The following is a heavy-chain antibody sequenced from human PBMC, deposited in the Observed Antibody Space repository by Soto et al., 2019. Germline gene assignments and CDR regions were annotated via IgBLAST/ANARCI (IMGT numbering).Heavy chain of an antibody. CDR3: ARWDYGDYARFDS. D-gene: IGHD4-17*01. J-gene: IGHJ4*02. CDR2: MNPNSVNT. V-gene: IGHV1-8*01. CDR1: GYTFTSHD. Sequence: QVQLLQSGAEVKKSGASVKVSCKASGYTFTSHDINWVRQATGQGLEWMGWMNPNSVNTGYAQKFQGRVTMTRNTSISTDYRELSSMRSEDTTVYYCARWDYGDYARFDSGGQGTLVTVSS.